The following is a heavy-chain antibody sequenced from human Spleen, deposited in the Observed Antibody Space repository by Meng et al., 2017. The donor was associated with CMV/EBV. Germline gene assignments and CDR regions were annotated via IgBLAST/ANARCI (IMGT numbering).Heavy chain of an antibody. CDR2: IRYDGSKR. CDR1: GFTFSSYG. Sequence: GGSLRLSCAASGFTFSSYGIHWVRQAPGKGLEWVAFIRYDGSKRYYGDPVKGRFTISRHNSKNTLYLQMNSLRAEDTAVYYCAKGRRGITIFGVADFDYWGQGTLVTVSS. D-gene: IGHD3-3*01. J-gene: IGHJ4*02. V-gene: IGHV3-30*02. CDR3: AKGRRGITIFGVADFDY.